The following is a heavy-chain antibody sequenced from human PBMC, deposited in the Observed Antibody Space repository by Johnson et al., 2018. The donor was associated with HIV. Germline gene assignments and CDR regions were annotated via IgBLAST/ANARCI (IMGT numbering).Heavy chain of an antibody. V-gene: IGHV3-30*03. CDR3: ARDKRDYDFWGGDAFDI. D-gene: IGHD3-3*01. J-gene: IGHJ3*02. Sequence: QVQLVESGGGVVQPGRSLRLSCAASGFTFSSYGMHWVRQAPGKGLEWVAVISYDGSNKYYPDSVNGRFTISRANSKNTLYLQMNSRRAEDTAVYYCARDKRDYDFWGGDAFDIWGQGTMVTVSS. CDR2: ISYDGSNK. CDR1: GFTFSSYG.